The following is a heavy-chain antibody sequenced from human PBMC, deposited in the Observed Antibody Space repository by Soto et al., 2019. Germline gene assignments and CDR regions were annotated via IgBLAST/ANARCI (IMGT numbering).Heavy chain of an antibody. V-gene: IGHV3-30*18. J-gene: IGHJ4*02. D-gene: IGHD3-16*01. CDR2: ISYDGSNK. CDR3: AKSFVMRYDNRGEIDY. CDR1: GFTFSSYG. Sequence: QVQLVESGGGVVQPGRSLRLSCAASGFTFSSYGMHWVRQAPGKGLEGVAVISYDGSNKYYADSVKGRFTISRDNSKNTLYLQMNSLRAEETAVYYCAKSFVMRYDNRGEIDYWGQGTLVTVSS.